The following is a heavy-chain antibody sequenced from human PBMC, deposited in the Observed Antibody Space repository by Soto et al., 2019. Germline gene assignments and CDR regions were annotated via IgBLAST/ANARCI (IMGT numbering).Heavy chain of an antibody. CDR1: GFTFRDYY. CDR3: ARENYFNYDY. J-gene: IGHJ4*02. Sequence: QVQLVESGGGLVKPGGSLRLSCAASGFTFRDYYMSWIRQVPGKGLEWVSNITSSSSHANYADSVKGRFTISRDNAKNSLYLQMNSLRAEDTAVYYCARENYFNYDYWGQGTLVTVSS. D-gene: IGHD4-4*01. CDR2: ITSSSSHA. V-gene: IGHV3-11*06.